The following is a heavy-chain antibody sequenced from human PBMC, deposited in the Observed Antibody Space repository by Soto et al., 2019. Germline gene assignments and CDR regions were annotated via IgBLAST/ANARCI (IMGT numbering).Heavy chain of an antibody. CDR2: IYQDGREI. CDR1: GFTFSRYW. Sequence: EVQLVESGGGLVQPGGSLRLSCAASGFTFSRYWMSWVRQAPGKGLEWVANIYQDGREIYYVDSVKGRFTISRDNAKNALYLEMNSLRGEDTGVYYCASMGVIVVLPAATIDSWGQGTLVTVSS. D-gene: IGHD2-2*01. CDR3: ASMGVIVVLPAATIDS. V-gene: IGHV3-7*01. J-gene: IGHJ4*02.